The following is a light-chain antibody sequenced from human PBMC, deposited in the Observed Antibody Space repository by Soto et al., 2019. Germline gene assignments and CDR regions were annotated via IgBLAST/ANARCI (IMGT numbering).Light chain of an antibody. CDR1: QSVSSY. CDR3: QQRSNWPSIT. V-gene: IGKV3-11*01. Sequence: EIVMTQSPATLSVSPGESATLSCRASQSVSSYLAWYQQKPGQAPRLLIYDASNRATGIPARFSGSGSGTDFTLTINSLEPEDSAVYYCQQRSNWPSITFGQGTRLEI. CDR2: DAS. J-gene: IGKJ5*01.